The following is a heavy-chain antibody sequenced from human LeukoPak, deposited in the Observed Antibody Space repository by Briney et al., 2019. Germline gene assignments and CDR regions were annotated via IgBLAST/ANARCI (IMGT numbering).Heavy chain of an antibody. CDR1: GGSFSGYY. CDR2: INHSGST. V-gene: IGHV4-34*01. J-gene: IGHJ4*02. CDR3: ASGRYSYGPFDY. Sequence: PSETLSLTCAVYGGSFSGYYWSWIRQPPGKGLEWIGEINHSGSTNYNPSLKSRVTISVDTSKNQFSLKLSSVTAADTAVYYCASGRYSYGPFDYWGQGTLVTVSS. D-gene: IGHD5-18*01.